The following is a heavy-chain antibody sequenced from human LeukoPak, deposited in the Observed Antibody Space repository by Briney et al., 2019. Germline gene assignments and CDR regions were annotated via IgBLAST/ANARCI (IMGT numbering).Heavy chain of an antibody. CDR1: GGTFSSYA. J-gene: IGHJ4*02. CDR3: AGSSSGYFEFFDY. D-gene: IGHD3-22*01. CDR2: IIPIFGTA. Sequence: SVKVSCKASGGTFSSYAISWVRQAPGQGLEWMGGIIPIFGTANYAQKFQGRVTITADKSTSTAYMELSSLGSEDTAVYYCAGSSSGYFEFFDYWGQGTLVTVSS. V-gene: IGHV1-69*06.